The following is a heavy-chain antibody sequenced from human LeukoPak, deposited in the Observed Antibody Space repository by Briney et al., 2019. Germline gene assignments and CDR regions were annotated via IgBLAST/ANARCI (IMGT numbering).Heavy chain of an antibody. Sequence: GGSLRLSCAASGFTFSSYAVHWVRQAPGKGLEWVAVISYDGSNKYYADSVKGRFTISRDNSKNTMYVQMNSLRAEDTAVYYCARGHTAMVPLYWGQGTLVTVSS. CDR3: ARGHTAMVPLY. J-gene: IGHJ4*02. D-gene: IGHD5-18*01. CDR1: GFTFSSYA. V-gene: IGHV3-30-3*01. CDR2: ISYDGSNK.